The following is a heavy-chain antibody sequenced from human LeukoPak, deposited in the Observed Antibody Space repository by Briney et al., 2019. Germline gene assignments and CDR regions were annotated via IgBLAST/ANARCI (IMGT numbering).Heavy chain of an antibody. D-gene: IGHD6-19*01. J-gene: IGHJ4*02. CDR3: AKESIAVAGNQFDY. Sequence: GGSLRLSCAASGFTFSSYEMNWVRQAPGKGLEWVSYISSSGSTIYYADSVKGRFTISRDNAKNSLYLQMNSLRAEDTAVYYCAKESIAVAGNQFDYWGQGTLVTVSS. CDR1: GFTFSSYE. CDR2: ISSSGSTI. V-gene: IGHV3-48*03.